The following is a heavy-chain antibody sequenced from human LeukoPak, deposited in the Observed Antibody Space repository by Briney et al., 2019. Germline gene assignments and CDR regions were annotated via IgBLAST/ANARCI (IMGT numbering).Heavy chain of an antibody. D-gene: IGHD5-18*01. CDR3: ARALQRQIQLWLRARGEKNYGMDV. CDR2: ISSSGSTI. V-gene: IGHV3-48*03. Sequence: GGSLRLSCAASGFTFSSYEMNWVRQAPGEGLEWVSYISSSGSTIYYADSVKGRFTISRDNAKNSLYLQMNSLRAEDTAVYYCARALQRQIQLWLRARGEKNYGMDVWGQGTTVTVSS. J-gene: IGHJ6*02. CDR1: GFTFSSYE.